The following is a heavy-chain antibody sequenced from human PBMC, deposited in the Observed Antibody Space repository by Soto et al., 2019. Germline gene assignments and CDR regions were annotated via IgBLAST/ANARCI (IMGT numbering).Heavy chain of an antibody. CDR1: GGSFSGYY. CDR2: INYSGST. CDR3: ARFWRYYYGPGSYYNWFDP. J-gene: IGHJ5*02. Sequence: SETLSLTCAVYGGSFSGYYWSWIRQPPGKGREWIGEINYSGSTNYNPSLKSRVTISVDTSKNQFSLKLSSVTAAGTAVYYCARFWRYYYGPGSYYNWFDPWGQGTMVTVSS. V-gene: IGHV4-34*01. D-gene: IGHD3-10*01.